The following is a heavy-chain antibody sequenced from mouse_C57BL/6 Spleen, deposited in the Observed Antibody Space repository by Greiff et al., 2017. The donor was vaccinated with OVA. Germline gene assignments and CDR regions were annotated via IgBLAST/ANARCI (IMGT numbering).Heavy chain of an antibody. CDR2: IRSKSNNYAT. V-gene: IGHV10-1*01. CDR3: VRHCCDSYYAMDY. J-gene: IGHJ4*01. Sequence: EVQVVESGGGLVQPKGSLKLSCAASGFSFNNYAMNWVRQAPGKGLEWVARIRSKSNNYATYYADSVKDRFTISTDDSESMLYQQMNNLKTENTAMYYCVRHCCDSYYAMDYWGQGTSVTVSS. D-gene: IGHD3-3*01. CDR1: GFSFNNYA.